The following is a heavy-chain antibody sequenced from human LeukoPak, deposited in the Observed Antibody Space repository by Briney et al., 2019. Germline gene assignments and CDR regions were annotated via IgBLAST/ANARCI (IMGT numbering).Heavy chain of an antibody. CDR2: IIPIFGTT. V-gene: IGHV1-69*05. Sequence: GASVKVPCKASGGTFSSYAIRWVRQAPGQGLEWMGGIIPIFGTTNYAQKFQGRVTTTTDESTSTAYMELSSLRSEDTAVYYCARVKVGSFDYWGQGTLVTVSS. CDR3: ARVKVGSFDY. D-gene: IGHD1-26*01. CDR1: GGTFSSYA. J-gene: IGHJ4*02.